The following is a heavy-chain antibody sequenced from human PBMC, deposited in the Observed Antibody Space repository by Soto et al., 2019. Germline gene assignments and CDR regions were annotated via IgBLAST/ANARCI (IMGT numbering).Heavy chain of an antibody. D-gene: IGHD3-10*01. CDR3: APWFGAFDY. CDR1: GFTYSSYG. Sequence: QVQLVESGEGVVQPGRSLRLSCAATGFTYSSYGMHRVRQAPGKGLEWVAVISYDGSNKYYADSVKGRFTISRDNSKNTLYLQMISLRAEDTAVYYCAPWFGAFDYWGQGTLVTVSS. V-gene: IGHV3-30*03. CDR2: ISYDGSNK. J-gene: IGHJ4*02.